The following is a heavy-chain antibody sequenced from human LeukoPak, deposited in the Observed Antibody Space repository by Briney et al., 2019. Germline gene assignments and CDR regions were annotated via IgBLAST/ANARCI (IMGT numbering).Heavy chain of an antibody. CDR1: GGSFSGYY. V-gene: IGHV4-34*01. D-gene: IGHD2-21*02. Sequence: SETLSLTCAVYGGSFSGYYWSWIRQPPGKGLEWIGEINHSGSTNYYPSLKSRATISVDTSKNQFSLKLSSGTAADTAGYYCARGGVTLTYWGQGTLVTVSS. J-gene: IGHJ4*02. CDR2: INHSGST. CDR3: ARGGVTLTY.